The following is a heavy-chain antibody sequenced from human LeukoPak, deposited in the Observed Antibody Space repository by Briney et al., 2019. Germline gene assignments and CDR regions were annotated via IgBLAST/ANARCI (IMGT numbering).Heavy chain of an antibody. CDR1: GGSISSYY. CDR2: VHYSGST. CDR3: ATILYSSGWYYFDY. J-gene: IGHJ4*02. D-gene: IGHD6-19*01. V-gene: IGHV4-59*08. Sequence: PSETLSLTCTVSGGSISSYYWSWIRQPPAKGLEWIGYVHYSGSTNYNPSLKSRVTISVDTSKNQFSLKLSSVTAADTAVYYCATILYSSGWYYFDYWGQGTLVTVSS.